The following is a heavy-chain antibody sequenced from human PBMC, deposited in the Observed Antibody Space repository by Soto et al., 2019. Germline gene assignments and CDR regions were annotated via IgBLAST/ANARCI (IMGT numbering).Heavy chain of an antibody. J-gene: IGHJ6*02. CDR1: GGSISGYY. CDR3: ARQQLLPFYYSLDV. CDR2: IYYRGST. V-gene: IGHV4-59*01. D-gene: IGHD6-13*01. Sequence: SETLSLTCNVSGGSISGYYWSWIRQAPGKGLEYIGYIYYRGSTNYNPSLKSRVTMSVDTSRNQFSLTLNSVTAADTAVYYCARQQLLPFYYSLDVWGQGTTVTVSS.